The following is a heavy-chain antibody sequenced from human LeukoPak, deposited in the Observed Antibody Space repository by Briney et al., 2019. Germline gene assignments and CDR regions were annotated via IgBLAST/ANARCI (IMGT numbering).Heavy chain of an antibody. D-gene: IGHD5-12*01. J-gene: IGHJ4*02. CDR3: ARDVRRSDSGYAMFDY. CDR1: GYAFTDYP. V-gene: IGHV1-3*01. Sequence: ASVKVSCKTSGYAFTDYPLHWLRQAPGQRLQWMGWINADKGNTKYSQELQGRVTITRDTFATTTYMELSSLTSEDTAVYYCARDVRRSDSGYAMFDYWGQGTLVTASS. CDR2: INADKGNT.